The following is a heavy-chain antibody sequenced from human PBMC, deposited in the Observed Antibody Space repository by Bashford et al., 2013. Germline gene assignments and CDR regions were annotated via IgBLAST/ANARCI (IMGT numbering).Heavy chain of an antibody. V-gene: IGHV4-30-4*01. CDR2: IYYTGST. D-gene: IGHD3-16*02. Sequence: SETLSLTCAVSGDPISRGDFYWTWIRQPPGKGLEWMGYIYYTGSTFYNPSLKSRLAISVDTSKNHLSLKLSSVTAADTAVYYCARITLFSDYLRGTYRFIDYWGQGTLVTVSS. CDR1: GDPISRGDFY. J-gene: IGHJ4*02. CDR3: ARITLFSDYLRGTYRFIDY.